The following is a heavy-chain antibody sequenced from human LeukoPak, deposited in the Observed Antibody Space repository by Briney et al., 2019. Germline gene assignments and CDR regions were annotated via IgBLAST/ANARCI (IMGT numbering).Heavy chain of an antibody. V-gene: IGHV1-18*01. CDR3: ARDNHDYGAERYFDS. CDR1: GYTFASYG. J-gene: IGHJ4*02. D-gene: IGHD4-17*01. Sequence: ASVKVSCKASGYTFASYGISWVRQAPGQGLEWMGWISGYTGNTNYAQRLQGRVSMTTDTSTTTAYMELRNLRSDDTAVYFCARDNHDYGAERYFDSWGQGTLVTVSS. CDR2: ISGYTGNT.